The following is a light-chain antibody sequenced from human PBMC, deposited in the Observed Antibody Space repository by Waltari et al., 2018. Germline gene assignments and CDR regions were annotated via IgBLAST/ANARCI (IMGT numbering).Light chain of an antibody. Sequence: DIQMTQSPSSLSASVGDRVTITCRASQSIRSYVNWYQQKPGKAPKVLIYAASTLESGVPSRFSGSGSGTEFTLTISSLQPDDFATYYCQQYNSDDWTFGQGTKVEI. CDR1: QSIRSY. J-gene: IGKJ1*01. V-gene: IGKV1-5*01. CDR3: QQYNSDDWT. CDR2: AAS.